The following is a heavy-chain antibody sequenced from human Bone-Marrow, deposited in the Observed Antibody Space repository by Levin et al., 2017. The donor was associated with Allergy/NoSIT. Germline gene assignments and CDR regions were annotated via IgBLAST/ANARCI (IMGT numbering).Heavy chain of an antibody. CDR1: GFTSNDHA. V-gene: IGHV3-9*02. CDR3: TKDINMGGADV. J-gene: IGHJ6*02. D-gene: IGHD2/OR15-2a*01. Sequence: PGGSLRLSCAASGFTSNDHAMHWVRQTPGKGLEWVAGVYWSGDLKGYADRVKGRFTISRDNAKNSLYLQMDSLAIEDTGLYFCTKDINMGGADVWGQGTTVTVSS. CDR2: VYWSGDLK.